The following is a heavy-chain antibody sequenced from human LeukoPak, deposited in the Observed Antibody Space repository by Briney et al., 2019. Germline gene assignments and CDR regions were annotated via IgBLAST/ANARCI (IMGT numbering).Heavy chain of an antibody. D-gene: IGHD4-17*01. CDR2: IYYSGST. CDR3: ASLTVIKGYYYYYMDV. V-gene: IGHV4-59*01. Sequence: ETLSLTCTVSGGSISSYYWSWIRQPPGKGLEWIGYIYYSGSTNYNPSLKSRVTISVDTSKNQFSLKLSSVTAADTAVYYCASLTVIKGYYYYYMDVWGKGTTVTVSS. CDR1: GGSISSYY. J-gene: IGHJ6*03.